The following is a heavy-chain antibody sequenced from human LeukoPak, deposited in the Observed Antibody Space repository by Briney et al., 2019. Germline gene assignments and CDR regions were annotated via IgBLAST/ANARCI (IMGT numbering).Heavy chain of an antibody. D-gene: IGHD2-2*01. J-gene: IGHJ4*02. CDR1: GFTFSSYS. CDR3: TTDRIPIVVVPAARHDY. CDR2: ISSSSSYI. V-gene: IGHV3-21*03. Sequence: GGSLRLSCAASGFTFSSYSMNWVRQAPGKGLEWVSSISSSSSYIYYADSVKGRFTISRDNAKNSLYLQMNSLKTEDTAVYYCTTDRIPIVVVPAARHDYWGQGTLVTVSS.